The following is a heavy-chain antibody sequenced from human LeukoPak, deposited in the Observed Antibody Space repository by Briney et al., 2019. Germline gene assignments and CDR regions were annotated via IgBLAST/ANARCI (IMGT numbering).Heavy chain of an antibody. CDR2: INPSGGST. CDR1: GYTFTSYY. CDR3: ARDHGIAAAGPYNWFDP. D-gene: IGHD6-13*01. V-gene: IGHV1-46*01. J-gene: IGHJ5*02. Sequence: GASVTVSCKASGYTFTSYYMHWVRQAPGQGLEWMGIINPSGGSTSYARKFQGRVTMTRDTSTSTVYMELSSLRSEDTAVYYCARDHGIAAAGPYNWFDPWGQGTLVTVSS.